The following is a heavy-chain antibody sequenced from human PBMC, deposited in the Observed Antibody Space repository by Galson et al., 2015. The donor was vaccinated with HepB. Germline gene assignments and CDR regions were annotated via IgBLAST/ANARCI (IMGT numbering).Heavy chain of an antibody. CDR2: ISGSGGST. J-gene: IGHJ6*02. D-gene: IGHD2-2*01. V-gene: IGHV3-23*01. CDR1: GFTFSSYA. CDR3: AKNGYCSSTSCRSTYYYYGMDV. Sequence: SLRLSCAASGFTFSSYAMSWVRQAPGKGLEWVSAISGSGGSTYYADSVKGRFTISRDNSKNTLYLQMNSLRAEDTAVYYCAKNGYCSSTSCRSTYYYYGMDVWGQGTTVTVSS.